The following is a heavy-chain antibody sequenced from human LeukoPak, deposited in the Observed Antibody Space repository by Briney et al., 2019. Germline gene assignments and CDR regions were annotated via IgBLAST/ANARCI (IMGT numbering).Heavy chain of an antibody. D-gene: IGHD2-2*03. J-gene: IGHJ5*02. CDR1: GGSISRGGYS. V-gene: IGHV4-30-2*01. Sequence: PSETLSLTCAVSGGSISRGGYSWSWIRQPPGKGLEWIGYIYHSGSTYYNPSLKSRVTISVDRSKNQFSLKLSSVTAADTAVYYCARDSGYCSSTSCYNWFDPWGQGTLVTVSS. CDR2: IYHSGST. CDR3: ARDSGYCSSTSCYNWFDP.